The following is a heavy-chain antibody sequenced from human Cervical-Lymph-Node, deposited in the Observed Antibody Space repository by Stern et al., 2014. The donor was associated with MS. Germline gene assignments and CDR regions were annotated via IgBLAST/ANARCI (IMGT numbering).Heavy chain of an antibody. D-gene: IGHD3-10*01. J-gene: IGHJ5*02. CDR1: GG. CDR2: VIPFVGTS. Sequence: DQLVESGAEVKKPGSSVKVSCKSSGGISWVRQAPGQGLAWMGGVIPFVGTSNYAQKFQGRVTITADTSTNTTYLHLSRLTSADTAVYYCARGSGDNWFGPWGQGTLVTVSS. CDR3: ARGSGDNWFGP. V-gene: IGHV1-69*06.